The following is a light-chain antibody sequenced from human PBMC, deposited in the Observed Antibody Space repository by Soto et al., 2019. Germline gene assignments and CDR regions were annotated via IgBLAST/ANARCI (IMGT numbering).Light chain of an antibody. J-gene: IGKJ2*01. Sequence: DIQMTQSPSSLSASVGDRVTITCRASQSVRSYLNWYQQKPGKAPKVLMYGASTLQSGVPSRFSGSGSGTDFTLTISSLQPEDFATYYCQHSFNTPYTFGQGTKLEIK. CDR3: QHSFNTPYT. V-gene: IGKV1-39*01. CDR1: QSVRSY. CDR2: GAS.